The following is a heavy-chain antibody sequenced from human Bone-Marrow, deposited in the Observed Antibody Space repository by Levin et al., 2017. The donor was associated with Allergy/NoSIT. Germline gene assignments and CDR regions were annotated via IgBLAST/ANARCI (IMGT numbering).Heavy chain of an antibody. CDR2: IWHTGST. Sequence: PSETLSLTCTVSGDSIGTSSYYWGWIRQPPGKGLEWIGTIWHTGSTFLDSSLKSRVTISVNTSKNQFSLKLDSLTAADTAVYYCARRTGTWGNWFDPWGQGTLVTVSS. V-gene: IGHV4-39*07. CDR1: GDSIGTSSYY. CDR3: ARRTGTWGNWFDP. D-gene: IGHD7-27*01. J-gene: IGHJ5*02.